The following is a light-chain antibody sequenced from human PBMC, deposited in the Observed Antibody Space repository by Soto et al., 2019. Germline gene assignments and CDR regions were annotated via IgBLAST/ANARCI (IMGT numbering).Light chain of an antibody. CDR3: CSYAGSYTYWV. CDR1: SSVVGGYNF. J-gene: IGLJ3*02. CDR2: DVS. Sequence: QSALTQPRSGSGSPGQSVTMSCTGTSSVVGGYNFVSWYQHHPGKAPKVMIYDVSKRPSGVPDRFSGSKSGNTASLTISGLQTEDEANYYCCSYAGSYTYWVFGGGTKLTVL. V-gene: IGLV2-11*01.